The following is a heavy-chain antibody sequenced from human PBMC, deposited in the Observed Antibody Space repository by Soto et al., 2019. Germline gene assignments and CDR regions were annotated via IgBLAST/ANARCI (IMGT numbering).Heavy chain of an antibody. Sequence: PGGSLRLSCAASGFTFSSYAMHWVHQAPGKGLEWVAVISYDGSNKYYADSVKGRFTISRDNSKNTLYLQMNSLRAEDTAVYYCARSIARHAFDIWGQGTMVTVSS. J-gene: IGHJ3*02. CDR1: GFTFSSYA. D-gene: IGHD6-13*01. V-gene: IGHV3-30-3*01. CDR2: ISYDGSNK. CDR3: ARSIARHAFDI.